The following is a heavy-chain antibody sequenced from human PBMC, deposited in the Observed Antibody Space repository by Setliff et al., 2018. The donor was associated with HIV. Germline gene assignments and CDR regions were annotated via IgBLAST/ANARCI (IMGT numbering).Heavy chain of an antibody. CDR1: DGSISSSNW. Sequence: SETLSLTCAVSDGSISSSNWWSWVRQPLGKGLEWIGEIFHTQNPNYSPSLKSRVTISVNKSKYQFSLRLTSVTAADTAVYYCARGANFWCGYDSWGQGTLVTVSS. CDR3: ARGANFWCGYDS. D-gene: IGHD3-3*01. V-gene: IGHV4-4*02. J-gene: IGHJ4*02. CDR2: IFHTQNP.